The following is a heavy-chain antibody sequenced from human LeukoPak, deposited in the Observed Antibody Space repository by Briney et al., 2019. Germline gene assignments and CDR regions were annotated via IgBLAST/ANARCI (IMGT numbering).Heavy chain of an antibody. V-gene: IGHV1-46*01. CDR1: GYTFTSYY. CDR2: INPSGGST. Sequence: KPGASVKVSCKASGYTFTSYYVHWVRQAPGQGLEWMGIINPSGGSTSYAQKFQGRVTMTRDTSTSTVYMELSSLRSEDTAVYYCARDEVYYDSSGYFDYWGQGTLVTVSS. D-gene: IGHD3-22*01. CDR3: ARDEVYYDSSGYFDY. J-gene: IGHJ4*02.